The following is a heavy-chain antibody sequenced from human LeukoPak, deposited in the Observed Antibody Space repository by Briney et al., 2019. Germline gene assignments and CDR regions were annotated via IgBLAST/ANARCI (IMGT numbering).Heavy chain of an antibody. J-gene: IGHJ1*01. CDR2: ISYDGINK. V-gene: IGHV3-30-3*01. CDR3: ARDGTPLTDFPEYFQH. D-gene: IGHD7-27*01. CDR1: GFTVSSNY. Sequence: GGSLRLSCAASGFTVSSNYMSWVRQAPGKGLEWVAVISYDGINKYYADSVKGRFTISRDNSKNTLYLQMNSLRAEDTAVYYCARDGTPLTDFPEYFQHWGQGTLVTVSS.